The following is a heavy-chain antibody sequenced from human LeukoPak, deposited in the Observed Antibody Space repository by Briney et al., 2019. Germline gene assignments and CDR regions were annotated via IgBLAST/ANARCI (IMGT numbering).Heavy chain of an antibody. CDR2: INHSGST. CDR3: ARVRPITMVRGVIDY. D-gene: IGHD3-10*01. V-gene: IGHV4-34*01. CDR1: GGSFSGYY. Sequence: PSETLSLTCAVYGGSFSGYYWSWIRQPPGKGLEWIGEINHSGSTNYNPSLKSRVTISVDTSKNQFSLKLSSVTAADTAVYYCARVRPITMVRGVIDYWGQGTLVTVSS. J-gene: IGHJ4*02.